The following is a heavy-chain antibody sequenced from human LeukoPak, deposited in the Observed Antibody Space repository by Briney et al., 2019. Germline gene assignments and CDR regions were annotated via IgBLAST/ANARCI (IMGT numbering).Heavy chain of an antibody. Sequence: GGSLRLSRAASGFTISSYWMSWVRQAPGKGLEWVANIKQDGSEKYYVDSVKGRFTISRDNAKNSLYLQMNSLRAEDTAVYYCASNDFWSGYFVSDYWGQGTLVTVSS. D-gene: IGHD3-3*01. J-gene: IGHJ4*02. CDR3: ASNDFWSGYFVSDY. V-gene: IGHV3-7*01. CDR2: IKQDGSEK. CDR1: GFTISSYW.